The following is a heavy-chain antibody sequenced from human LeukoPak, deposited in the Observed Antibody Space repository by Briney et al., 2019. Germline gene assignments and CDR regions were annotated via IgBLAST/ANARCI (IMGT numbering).Heavy chain of an antibody. D-gene: IGHD3-22*01. CDR2: IYGGGST. Sequence: PGGSLRLSCAASEFTVSSNYMSWVRQAPGKGLEWFSVIYGGGSTYYADSVKGRFTISRDNSKNTLYLQMNSLRAEDTAVYYCARGDFYDPQGMDVWGQGTTVTVSS. CDR1: EFTVSSNY. CDR3: ARGDFYDPQGMDV. V-gene: IGHV3-66*01. J-gene: IGHJ6*02.